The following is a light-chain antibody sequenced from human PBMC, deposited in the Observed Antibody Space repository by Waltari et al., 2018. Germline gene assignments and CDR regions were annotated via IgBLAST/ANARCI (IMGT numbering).Light chain of an antibody. CDR1: SSDVGVDDY. Sequence: QSALTQPRPVSGSPGQSVTISCPGTSSDVGVDDYVSCYQHHPGKAPKLMICDVTKRPSGVPDRFSGSKSGNTASLTISGLQAEDEADYYCCSYAGSYTHVVFGGGTKLTVL. CDR3: CSYAGSYTHVV. V-gene: IGLV2-11*01. CDR2: DVT. J-gene: IGLJ2*01.